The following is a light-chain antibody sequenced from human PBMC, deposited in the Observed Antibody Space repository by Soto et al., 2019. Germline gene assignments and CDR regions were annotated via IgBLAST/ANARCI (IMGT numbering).Light chain of an antibody. CDR2: SAS. CDR1: QSITTY. CDR3: QQYDTYWT. V-gene: IGKV1-39*01. J-gene: IGKJ1*01. Sequence: DIQMTQSPSSLSASVGDRVTITCRASQSITTYLNWYQQKPGKAPKLLIYSASSLQGGASSRFSGSGSGTEFTLTINSLQPEDFATYYCQQYDTYWTFGQGTKVEFK.